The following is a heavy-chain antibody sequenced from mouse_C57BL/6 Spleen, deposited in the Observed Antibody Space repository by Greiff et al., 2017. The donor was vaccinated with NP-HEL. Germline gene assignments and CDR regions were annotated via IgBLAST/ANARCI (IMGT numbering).Heavy chain of an antibody. D-gene: IGHD1-1*01. Sequence: EVQLQQSGAELVKPGASVKLSCTASGFNIKDYYMHWVKQRTEQGLEWIGRIDPEDGEPKYAPKFQGKAPITADTSSNTAYLQLSSLTSEDTAVYYCARSIYGSSDYAMDYWGQGTSVTVSS. V-gene: IGHV14-2*01. CDR2: IDPEDGEP. J-gene: IGHJ4*01. CDR3: ARSIYGSSDYAMDY. CDR1: GFNIKDYY.